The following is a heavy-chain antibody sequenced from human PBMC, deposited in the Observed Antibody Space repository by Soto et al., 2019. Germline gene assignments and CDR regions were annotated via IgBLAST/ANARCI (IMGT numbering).Heavy chain of an antibody. J-gene: IGHJ4*02. Sequence: QVQLVESGGGVVQPGRSLRLSCAASGFTFSSYGMHWVRQAPGKGLEWVAVISYDGSNKYYADSVKGRFTISRDNSKNTLYLQMNSLRAEDTAVYYCAKDNPSLEWLNYFDYWGQGTLVTVSS. CDR2: ISYDGSNK. CDR3: AKDNPSLEWLNYFDY. V-gene: IGHV3-30*18. D-gene: IGHD3-3*01. CDR1: GFTFSSYG.